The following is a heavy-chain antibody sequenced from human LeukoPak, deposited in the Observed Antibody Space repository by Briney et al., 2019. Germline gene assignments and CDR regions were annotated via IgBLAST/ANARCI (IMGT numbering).Heavy chain of an antibody. CDR3: ARHGGYCSSTSCPR. V-gene: IGHV4-34*01. J-gene: IGHJ4*02. CDR2: INHSGST. Sequence: SETLSLTCAVYGGSFSGYYWSWIRQPPGKGLEWIGEINHSGSTNYNPSLKSRVTISVDTSKNQFSLKLSSVTAADTAVYYCARHGGYCSSTSCPRWGQGTLVTVSS. CDR1: GGSFSGYY. D-gene: IGHD2-2*01.